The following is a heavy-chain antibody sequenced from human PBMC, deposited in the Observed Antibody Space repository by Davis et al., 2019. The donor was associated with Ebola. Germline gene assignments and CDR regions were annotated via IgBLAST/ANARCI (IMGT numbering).Heavy chain of an antibody. CDR2: VTSSGGGT. D-gene: IGHD1-26*01. CDR1: GFTFSNYW. J-gene: IGHJ3*02. CDR3: AKDTSNIWFDI. Sequence: GESLKISCEGSGFTFSNYWKHWVRQAPGKELEWVSAVTSSGGGTYYADSVKGRFTISRDNSKNTLYLQMNSLRVEDTAVYYCAKDTSNIWFDIWGQGTMVTVSS. V-gene: IGHV3-23*01.